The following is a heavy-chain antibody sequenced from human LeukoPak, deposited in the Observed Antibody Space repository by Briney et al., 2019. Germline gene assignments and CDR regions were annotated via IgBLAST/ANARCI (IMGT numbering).Heavy chain of an antibody. CDR2: ICYSGST. CDR3: ARQAPYDFAEAFDI. D-gene: IGHD3-3*01. J-gene: IGHJ3*02. CDR1: GGSISSSSYY. Sequence: PSETLSLTCTVSGGSISSSSYYWGWIRQPPGKGLEWIGGICYSGSTYYNPSLKSRVTISVDTSKNQFSLKLSSVTAADTAVYYCARQAPYDFAEAFDIWGQGTMVTVSS. V-gene: IGHV4-39*01.